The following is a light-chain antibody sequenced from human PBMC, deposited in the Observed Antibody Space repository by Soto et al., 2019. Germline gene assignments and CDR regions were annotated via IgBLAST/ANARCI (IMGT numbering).Light chain of an antibody. Sequence: QSVLTQSASVSGSPGQSITISCTGTSSDVGGHNFVSWYQQHPGRAPKLMIYDVRNRPSGVSNRFSGSKSANTASLVISGLQAEDEADYYCSSYSSSDTLVFGGGTKLTVL. CDR3: SSYSSSDTLV. CDR2: DVR. J-gene: IGLJ2*01. V-gene: IGLV2-14*03. CDR1: SSDVGGHNF.